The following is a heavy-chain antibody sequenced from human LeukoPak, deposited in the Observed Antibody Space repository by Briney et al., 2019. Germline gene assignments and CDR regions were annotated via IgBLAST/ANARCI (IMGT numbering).Heavy chain of an antibody. CDR2: ISAYNGNT. D-gene: IGHD6-19*01. V-gene: IGHV1-18*01. Sequence: ASVKVSCKASGNTFTSYGISWVRQAPGQGLEWMGWISAYNGNTNYAQKLQGRVTMTTDTSTSTAYMELRSLRSDDTAVYYCAREGGIAVAEGPDYWGQGTLVTVSS. J-gene: IGHJ4*02. CDR1: GNTFTSYG. CDR3: AREGGIAVAEGPDY.